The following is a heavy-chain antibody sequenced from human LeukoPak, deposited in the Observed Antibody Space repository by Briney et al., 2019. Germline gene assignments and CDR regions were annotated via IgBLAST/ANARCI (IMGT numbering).Heavy chain of an antibody. J-gene: IGHJ4*02. CDR3: ARGRGEWELHGYYFDY. D-gene: IGHD1-26*01. Sequence: ASVKVSCKASGGTFTNYAISWVRQAPGQGLEWMGGIIPIFGTANYAQKFQGRVTITADESTSTAYMELSSLRSEDTAVYYCARGRGEWELHGYYFDYWGQGTLVTVSS. V-gene: IGHV1-69*01. CDR2: IIPIFGTA. CDR1: GGTFTNYA.